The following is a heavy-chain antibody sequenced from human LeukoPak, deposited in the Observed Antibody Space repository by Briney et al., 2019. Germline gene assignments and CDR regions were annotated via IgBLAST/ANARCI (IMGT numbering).Heavy chain of an antibody. D-gene: IGHD1-26*01. Sequence: ASVKVSCKVSGYTLTELSLHWVRQTPGKGLEWMGGFDPEDGETIYAQKFQGRVTMTEDTSTDTAYMELSSLRSEDTAVYYCATPGGGSYLREKYWGQGTLVTVSS. J-gene: IGHJ4*02. CDR2: FDPEDGET. CDR1: GYTLTELS. CDR3: ATPGGGSYLREKY. V-gene: IGHV1-24*01.